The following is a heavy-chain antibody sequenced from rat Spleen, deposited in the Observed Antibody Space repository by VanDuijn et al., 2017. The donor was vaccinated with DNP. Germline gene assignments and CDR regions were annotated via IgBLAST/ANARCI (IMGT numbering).Heavy chain of an antibody. Sequence: EVQLVESGGGLVQPGRSLKLSCAASGFTFSDYYVAWVRQAPTKGLELVATISYDGSSTYYRDSVKGRFTISRDNAKSTLYLQMNSLRSEDMATYYCVRPDYYFGSYPFFWGPGTMVTVSS. CDR1: GFTFSDYY. CDR2: ISYDGSST. D-gene: IGHD1-12*02. J-gene: IGHJ1*01. V-gene: IGHV5-7*01. CDR3: VRPDYYFGSYPFF.